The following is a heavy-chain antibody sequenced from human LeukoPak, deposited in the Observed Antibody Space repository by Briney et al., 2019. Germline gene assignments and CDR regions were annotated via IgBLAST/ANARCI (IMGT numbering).Heavy chain of an antibody. CDR2: IKSDGSSI. CDR1: GFTFSTYW. J-gene: IGHJ4*02. V-gene: IGHV3-74*03. Sequence: PGGSLRLSCAASGFTFSTYWMHWVCQAPGKGLVWVSRIKSDGSSIMYPDSVRGRFTISRDNAKNTLYLQMNSLRAEDTAVYYCARDLDYGGRSNFDHWGQGTLVTVSS. D-gene: IGHD4-23*01. CDR3: ARDLDYGGRSNFDH.